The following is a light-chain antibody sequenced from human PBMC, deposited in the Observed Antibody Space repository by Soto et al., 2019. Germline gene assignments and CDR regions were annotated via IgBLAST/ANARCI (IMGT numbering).Light chain of an antibody. CDR3: LQYDQPPQT. Sequence: EIVLTQSPGTLSLSPGERATLSCRASQYMTRTYIAWYQQKPEQAPRLLIYAATNRSTGIPAKFSGSGSGTDYSLTITRLEPEDSEVYDFLQYDQPPQTFGQGTKVEI. J-gene: IGKJ2*01. CDR2: AAT. CDR1: QYMTRTY. V-gene: IGKV3-20*01.